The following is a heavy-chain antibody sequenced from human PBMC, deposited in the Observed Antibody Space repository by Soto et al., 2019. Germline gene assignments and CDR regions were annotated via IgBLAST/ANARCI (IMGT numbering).Heavy chain of an antibody. J-gene: IGHJ4*02. D-gene: IGHD3-22*01. Sequence: QLQLQESGPGLVKPSETLSLTCTVSGGSISTSSYFWGWIRQPPGKGLEWIGSIYYSGSTYYNPSLKSRVTISVDTSKTQFSLKLSSVTAADTAVYYCARDYDSSGDYWGQGTLVTVSS. CDR2: IYYSGST. CDR1: GGSISTSSYF. CDR3: ARDYDSSGDY. V-gene: IGHV4-39*01.